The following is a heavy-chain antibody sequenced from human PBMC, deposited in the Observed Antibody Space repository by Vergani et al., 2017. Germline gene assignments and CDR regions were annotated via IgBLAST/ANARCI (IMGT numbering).Heavy chain of an antibody. D-gene: IGHD3-10*01. CDR1: GGSISSSSYY. V-gene: IGHV4-39*01. Sequence: QLQLPESGPGLVKPSETLSLTCTVSGGSISSSSYYWGWIRQPPGKGLEWIGSIYYSGSTYYNPSLKSRVTISVDTSKNQFSLKLSSVTAADTAVYYCASRYYGSGTYGYWGQGTLVTVSS. CDR3: ASRYYGSGTYGY. CDR2: IYYSGST. J-gene: IGHJ4*02.